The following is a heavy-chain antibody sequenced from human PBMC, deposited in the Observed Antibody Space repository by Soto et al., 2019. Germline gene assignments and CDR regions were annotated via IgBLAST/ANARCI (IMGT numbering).Heavy chain of an antibody. CDR3: ARVAAPRGIGYYYYGMDV. CDR1: GDSVSSNSAA. D-gene: IGHD3-10*01. V-gene: IGHV6-1*01. CDR2: TYYRSKWYN. J-gene: IGHJ6*02. Sequence: SQTLSLTCAISGDSVSSNSAAWDWIRQSPSRGLEWLGRTYYRSKWYNDYAVSVKSRITINPDTSKNQFSLQLNPVTPEDTAVYYCARVAAPRGIGYYYYGMDVWGQGTTVTVSS.